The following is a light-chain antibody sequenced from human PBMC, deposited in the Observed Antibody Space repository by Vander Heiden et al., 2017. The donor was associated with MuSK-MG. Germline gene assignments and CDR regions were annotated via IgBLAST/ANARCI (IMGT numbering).Light chain of an antibody. Sequence: QAVVTQEPSLTVSPGGPVTLTCGSSSGPVTSGHYPHWFQQKPGPAPRTLVYDTTNKPSWTPARFSGSLLGGKAALTLSGAQPDDEGDYYCLLSYGGAPWVFGGGTKLTVL. CDR3: LLSYGGAPWV. V-gene: IGLV7-46*01. CDR2: DTT. CDR1: SGPVTSGHY. J-gene: IGLJ3*02.